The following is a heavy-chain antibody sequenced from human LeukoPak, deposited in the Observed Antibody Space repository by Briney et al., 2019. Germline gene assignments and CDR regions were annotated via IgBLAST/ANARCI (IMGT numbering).Heavy chain of an antibody. CDR2: ISYDGSNK. Sequence: GGSLRLSCAVSGFTLSSYSMNWVRQAPGKGLEWVAVISYDGSNKYYADSVKGRFTIPRDNSKNTLYLQMNSLRAEDTAVYYCARDKENPYSSSYIDYWGQGTLVTVSS. CDR1: GFTLSSYS. V-gene: IGHV3-30*03. CDR3: ARDKENPYSSSYIDY. J-gene: IGHJ4*02. D-gene: IGHD6-13*01.